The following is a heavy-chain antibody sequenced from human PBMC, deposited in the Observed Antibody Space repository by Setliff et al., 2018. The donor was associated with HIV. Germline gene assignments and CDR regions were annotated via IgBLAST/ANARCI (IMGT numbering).Heavy chain of an antibody. D-gene: IGHD3-3*01. J-gene: IGHJ4*02. Sequence: GGSLRLSCAASGFTFSNYGMHWVRQAPGKGLEWVAVIWYDGSNKYYTDSVKGRFTISRDNSKNTLYLQMNSLRAEDTAVYYCARDPRPKFWSGNSPFDYWGQGTLVTVSS. CDR2: IWYDGSNK. CDR1: GFTFSNYG. V-gene: IGHV3-33*08. CDR3: ARDPRPKFWSGNSPFDY.